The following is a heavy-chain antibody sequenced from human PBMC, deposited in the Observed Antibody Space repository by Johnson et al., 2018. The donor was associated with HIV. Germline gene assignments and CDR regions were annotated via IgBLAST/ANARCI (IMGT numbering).Heavy chain of an antibody. CDR2: INSAGSNT. V-gene: IGHV3-74*02. Sequence: VQLVESGGGLVQPGGSLRLSCTASGFTFSSYWMHWVRQVPGKGLVWVSRINSAGSNTFYADSVKGRFTISRDKVKNTLYLQMTSLRDEDTGIYYCARGGLYSSPTWKAAFDIWGQGTMVTVSP. CDR1: GFTFSSYW. CDR3: ARGGLYSSPTWKAAFDI. D-gene: IGHD6-19*01. J-gene: IGHJ3*02.